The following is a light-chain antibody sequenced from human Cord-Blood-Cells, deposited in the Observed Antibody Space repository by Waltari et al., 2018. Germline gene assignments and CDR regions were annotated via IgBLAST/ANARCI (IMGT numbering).Light chain of an antibody. CDR2: AAS. V-gene: IGKV1-9*01. Sequence: DIQLTQSPSFLSASVGDRVTITCRASQGLSSYLAWYQHKPGKAPKLLLYAASTLQSGVPSRFSGSGSGTEFTLTISSLQPEDFATYYCQQLNSYPYSFGQGTKLEIK. CDR1: QGLSSY. J-gene: IGKJ2*03. CDR3: QQLNSYPYS.